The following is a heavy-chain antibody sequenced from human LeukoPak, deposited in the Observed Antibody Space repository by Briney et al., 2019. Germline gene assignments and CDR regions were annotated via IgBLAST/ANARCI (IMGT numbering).Heavy chain of an antibody. Sequence: GGSLRLSCAASGFTVSSNYMSWVRQAPGKGLEWVSVIYSGGSTYYADSVKGRFTISRDNSKNTLYLQMNSLRAEDTAVYYCARDFRCSGGSCYYRYFDLWGRGTLVTVSS. CDR2: IYSGGST. D-gene: IGHD2-15*01. CDR3: ARDFRCSGGSCYYRYFDL. V-gene: IGHV3-53*01. CDR1: GFTVSSNY. J-gene: IGHJ2*01.